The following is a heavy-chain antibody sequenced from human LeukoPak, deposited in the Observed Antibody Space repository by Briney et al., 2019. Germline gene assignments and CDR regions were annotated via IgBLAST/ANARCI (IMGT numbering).Heavy chain of an antibody. Sequence: SVKVSCKASGGIFSTYAISWVRQAPGQGLEWMGRIIPIFGTANYAQKFQGRVTITTDESTSTAYMELSSLRSEDTAVYYCARSKDSSGYSTSDDALDIWGQGTMVTVSS. CDR1: GGIFSTYA. CDR2: IIPIFGTA. D-gene: IGHD3-22*01. CDR3: ARSKDSSGYSTSDDALDI. V-gene: IGHV1-69*05. J-gene: IGHJ3*02.